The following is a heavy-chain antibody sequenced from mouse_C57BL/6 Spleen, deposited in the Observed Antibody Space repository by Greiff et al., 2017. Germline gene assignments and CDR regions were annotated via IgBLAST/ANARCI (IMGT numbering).Heavy chain of an antibody. Sequence: DVQLQESGGGLVKPGGSLKLSCAASGFTFSSYAMSWVRQTPEKRLEWVATISDGGSYTYYPDNVKGRFTISRDNAKNNLYLQMSHLKSEDTAMYYCARDGDGYAMDYWGQGTSVTVSS. J-gene: IGHJ4*01. D-gene: IGHD2-3*01. CDR3: ARDGDGYAMDY. V-gene: IGHV5-4*01. CDR1: GFTFSSYA. CDR2: ISDGGSYT.